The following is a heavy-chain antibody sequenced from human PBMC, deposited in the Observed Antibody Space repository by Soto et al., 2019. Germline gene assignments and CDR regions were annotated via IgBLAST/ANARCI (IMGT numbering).Heavy chain of an antibody. J-gene: IGHJ6*03. CDR3: ARGPSDNYYYYYYMDV. D-gene: IGHD1-1*01. V-gene: IGHV4-31*03. CDR2: IYYSGST. CDR1: GGSISSGGYY. Sequence: QVQLQESGPGLVKPSQTLSLTCTVSGGSISSGGYYWSWIRQHPGKGLEWIGYIYYSGSTYYNPSLKSRVTISVDTSKNQFSLKLSSVTAADTAVYYCARGPSDNYYYYYYMDVWGKGTTVTVSS.